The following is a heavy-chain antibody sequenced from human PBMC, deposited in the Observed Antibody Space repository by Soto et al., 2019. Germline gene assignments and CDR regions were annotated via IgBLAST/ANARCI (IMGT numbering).Heavy chain of an antibody. CDR3: ARAGQYGGPDAIDI. Sequence: ETLSLTSTVSGGSIRSYYWTWIRQPPGEGLEWIGFIYYSGRSISYTGSTTYNPSLKSRVNISIDTSKNQFSLKVTSLTAADTAVYSCARAGQYGGPDAIDIWGQGTMVTVSS. D-gene: IGHD2-15*01. J-gene: IGHJ3*02. V-gene: IGHV4-59*01. CDR1: GGSIRSYY. CDR2: IYYSGRSISYTGST.